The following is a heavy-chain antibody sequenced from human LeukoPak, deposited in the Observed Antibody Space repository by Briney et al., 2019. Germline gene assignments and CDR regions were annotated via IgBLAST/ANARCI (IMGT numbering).Heavy chain of an antibody. J-gene: IGHJ4*02. CDR3: ARDTHNWGLGL. Sequence: GGSLRLSCAASGFTVSSYYMIWVRQAAGKGPEWVSAISSGGSTYHADSVKGRFSISRDDSKNTLYLQMNSLRAEDTAMYYCARDTHNWGLGLRGQGALVTVSS. CDR1: GFTVSSYY. D-gene: IGHD1-1*01. CDR2: ISSGGST. V-gene: IGHV3-53*01.